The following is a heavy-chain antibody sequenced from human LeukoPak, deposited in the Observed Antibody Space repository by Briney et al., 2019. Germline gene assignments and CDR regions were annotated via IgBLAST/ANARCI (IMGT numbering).Heavy chain of an antibody. CDR2: IYSGGST. Sequence: PGGSLRLSCAASGFTVSSNYMSWVRQAPGKGLEWVSVIYSGGSTYYADSVKGRFTISRDNSKNTLYLQMNSLRAEDTAVYYCAREGATTNWYFDLWGGGTLVTVSS. J-gene: IGHJ2*01. V-gene: IGHV3-66*01. D-gene: IGHD4-11*01. CDR3: AREGATTNWYFDL. CDR1: GFTVSSNY.